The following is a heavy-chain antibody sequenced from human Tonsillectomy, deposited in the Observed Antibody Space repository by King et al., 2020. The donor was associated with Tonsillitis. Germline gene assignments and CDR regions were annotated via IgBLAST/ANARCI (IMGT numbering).Heavy chain of an antibody. J-gene: IGHJ4*02. CDR3: ARGGQWLVLGGFDY. Sequence: HVQLQESGPGLVKPSETLSLTCTVSGGSISSYYWSWIRQPPGKGLEWIGYIYYSGSTNYNPSLKSRVTISVDTSKNQFSLKLSAVPAADTAVYYCARGGQWLVLGGFDYWGQGTLVTVSS. CDR2: IYYSGST. CDR1: GGSISSYY. V-gene: IGHV4-59*01. D-gene: IGHD6-19*01.